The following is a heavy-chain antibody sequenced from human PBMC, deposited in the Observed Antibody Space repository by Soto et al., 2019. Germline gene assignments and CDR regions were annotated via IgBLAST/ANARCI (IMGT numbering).Heavy chain of an antibody. CDR3: ARADSGYAHGYYYYGMDV. J-gene: IGHJ6*02. D-gene: IGHD5-12*01. Sequence: AGGSLRLSCTSSGFNIDDYGIIWVRQVPGKGLEWVSGIYWKGGNRHYADSVKGRFTISRDNAKNSLYLQMNSLRAEDTAVYYCARADSGYAHGYYYYGMDVWGQGTTVPVSS. CDR1: GFNIDDYG. V-gene: IGHV3-20*04. CDR2: IYWKGGNR.